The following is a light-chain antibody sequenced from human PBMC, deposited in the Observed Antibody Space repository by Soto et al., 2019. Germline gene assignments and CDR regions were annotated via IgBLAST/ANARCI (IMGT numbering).Light chain of an antibody. CDR2: GAS. Sequence: EIVMTQSPATLSASPGERATLSCRASQSVSSNLAWYQQKPGQAPRLLIYGASTRATGIPARFSGSGSGTELTLTISSLQSEDFAVYYCQQYNNWPRTFGQGTKV. V-gene: IGKV3-15*01. J-gene: IGKJ1*01. CDR3: QQYNNWPRT. CDR1: QSVSSN.